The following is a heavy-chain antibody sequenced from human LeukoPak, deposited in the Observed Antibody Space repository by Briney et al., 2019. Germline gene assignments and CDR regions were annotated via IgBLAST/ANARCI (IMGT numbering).Heavy chain of an antibody. CDR2: IYTSGST. Sequence: SETLSLTCTVSGGSISSGSYYWSWIRQPAGKGLEWIGRIYTSGSTNYNPSLKSRVTISVDTSKNQFSLKLSSVTAADTAVYYCARRAKLWRYFDLWGRGTLVTVSS. V-gene: IGHV4-61*02. CDR3: ARRAKLWRYFDL. CDR1: GGSISSGSYY. D-gene: IGHD3-10*01. J-gene: IGHJ2*01.